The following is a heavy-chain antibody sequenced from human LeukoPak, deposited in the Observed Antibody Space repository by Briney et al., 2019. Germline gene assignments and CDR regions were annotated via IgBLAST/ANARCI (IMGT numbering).Heavy chain of an antibody. CDR1: GFTFDDYA. J-gene: IGHJ4*02. CDR3: AKDARGALEYLFDY. CDR2: ISWNSGSI. V-gene: IGHV3-9*01. D-gene: IGHD2/OR15-2a*01. Sequence: GGSLRLSCAASGFTFDDYAMHWVRQAPGKGLEWVSGISWNSGSIGYADSVKGRFTISRDNAKNSLYLQMNSLRAEDTALYYCAKDARGALEYLFDYWGQGTLVTVSS.